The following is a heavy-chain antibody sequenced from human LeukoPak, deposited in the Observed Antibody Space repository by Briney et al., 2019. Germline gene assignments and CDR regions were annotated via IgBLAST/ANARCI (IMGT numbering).Heavy chain of an antibody. Sequence: PGGSLRLSCTASGFTFNTYWMGWVRQAPGKGLEWVADIKEDGSDKYSVDSVKGRFTISGDSTKNSLYLHMDSLRAEDTAVYYCARDTYRFFDLWGRGTLVTVSS. CDR3: ARDTYRFFDL. CDR2: IKEDGSDK. CDR1: GFTFNTYW. V-gene: IGHV3-7*01. J-gene: IGHJ2*01.